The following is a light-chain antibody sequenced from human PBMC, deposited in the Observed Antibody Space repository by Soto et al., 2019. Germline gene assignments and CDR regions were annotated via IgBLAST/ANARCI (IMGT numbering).Light chain of an antibody. Sequence: QSVLTQPPSVSAAPGQKVTISCSGNSTNIGSNDVSWYQQLPGKAPKLLIYENSQRPSGIPDRFSGSKSGTSATLGITGLQTGDEADYYCGTWDSSLIAPLGTGTKVTVL. J-gene: IGLJ1*01. CDR1: STNIGSND. CDR2: ENS. CDR3: GTWDSSLIAP. V-gene: IGLV1-51*02.